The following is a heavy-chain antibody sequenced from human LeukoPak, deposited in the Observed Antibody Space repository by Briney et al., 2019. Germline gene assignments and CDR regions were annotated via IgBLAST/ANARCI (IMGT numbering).Heavy chain of an antibody. Sequence: PGGSLRLSCAASGFTFSNYGMHWVRQAPGKGLEWVAVISYDGTNKYYADSVKGRFTISRDNSKNTLYLQMNSLRAEDTAVYYCARDGGSSDFDYWGQGTLVTVSS. D-gene: IGHD6-13*01. J-gene: IGHJ4*02. CDR2: ISYDGTNK. CDR3: ARDGGSSDFDY. CDR1: GFTFSNYG. V-gene: IGHV3-30*03.